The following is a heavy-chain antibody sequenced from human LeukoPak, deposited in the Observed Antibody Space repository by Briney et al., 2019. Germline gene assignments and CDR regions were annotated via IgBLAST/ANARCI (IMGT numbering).Heavy chain of an antibody. CDR1: GGSISSSSYY. D-gene: IGHD3-9*01. CDR3: ARRGLRYFDWLFKDDAFDI. Sequence: SETLSLTCTVSGGSISSSSYYWGWIRQPPGKGLEWIGSMYYSGSTYHNPSLKSRVTISVDTSKNQFSLKLSSVTAADTAVYYCARRGLRYFDWLFKDDAFDIWGQGTMVTVSS. V-gene: IGHV4-39*07. J-gene: IGHJ3*02. CDR2: MYYSGST.